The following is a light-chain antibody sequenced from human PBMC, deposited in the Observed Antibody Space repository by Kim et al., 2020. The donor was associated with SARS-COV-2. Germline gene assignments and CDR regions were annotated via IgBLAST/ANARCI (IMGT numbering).Light chain of an antibody. CDR2: QDS. J-gene: IGLJ2*01. CDR1: KLGDKY. CDR3: QAWDSSTAVV. Sequence: VSPGQTASFTCSGDKLGDKYAWWYQQKPGQSPVVVIYQDSKRPSGIPERFSGSNSGNTATLTISETQAMDEADYYCQAWDSSTAVVFGGGTQLTVL. V-gene: IGLV3-1*01.